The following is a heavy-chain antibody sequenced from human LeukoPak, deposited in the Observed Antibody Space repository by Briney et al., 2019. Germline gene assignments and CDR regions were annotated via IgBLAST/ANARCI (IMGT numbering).Heavy chain of an antibody. V-gene: IGHV1-2*02. J-gene: IGHJ4*02. CDR2: INPNSGGT. Sequence: EASVKVSCKASGYTFTGYYMHWVRQAPGQGLEWMGWINPNSGGTYYAQEFQGRVTMTSDTSISSAYMELSRLRSDDRAVYYCARDLYGGTSATFDYWGQGTLVTVSS. CDR3: ARDLYGGTSATFDY. CDR1: GYTFTGYY. D-gene: IGHD4-23*01.